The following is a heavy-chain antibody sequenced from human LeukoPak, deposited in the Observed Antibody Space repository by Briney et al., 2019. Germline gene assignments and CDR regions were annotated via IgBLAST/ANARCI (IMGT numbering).Heavy chain of an antibody. D-gene: IGHD6-6*01. Sequence: SETLSLTCTVSGGSISSYYWSWLRQSPGKGLEWIGYIYYSGSTNYNPSLKSRVTISVDTSKNQFSLKLSSVTAADTAVYYCASYRRWYSSSTVGAYYYVDVWGKGTTVTVSS. V-gene: IGHV4-59*01. CDR2: IYYSGST. CDR3: ASYRRWYSSSTVGAYYYVDV. CDR1: GGSISSYY. J-gene: IGHJ6*03.